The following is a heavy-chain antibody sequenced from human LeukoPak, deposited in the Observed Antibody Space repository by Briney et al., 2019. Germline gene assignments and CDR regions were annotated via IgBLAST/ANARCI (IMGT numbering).Heavy chain of an antibody. J-gene: IGHJ4*02. CDR2: IRYDGSNK. V-gene: IGHV3-30*02. Sequence: AGGSLRLSCAASGFTFSSYGMHWVRQAPGKGLEWVAFIRYDGSNKYYADSVKGRFTISRDNSKNTLYLQMNSLRAEDTAVYYCAKDAVVPAFFDYWGQGTLVTVSS. CDR1: GFTFSSYG. CDR3: AKDAVVPAFFDY. D-gene: IGHD2-2*01.